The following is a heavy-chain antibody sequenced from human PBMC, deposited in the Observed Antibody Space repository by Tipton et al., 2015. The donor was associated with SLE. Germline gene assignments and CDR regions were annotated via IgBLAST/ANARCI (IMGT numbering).Heavy chain of an antibody. J-gene: IGHJ4*02. CDR3: ARAPEWLRFPDY. Sequence: TLSLTCTVSGGSISSGGYYWSWIRQHPGKGLEWIGYIYYSGSTYYNPSLKSRVTISVDTSKNQFSLKLSSVTAADTAVYYCARAPEWLRFPDYWGQGTLVTVSS. CDR2: IYYSGST. CDR1: GGSISSGGYY. V-gene: IGHV4-31*03. D-gene: IGHD5-12*01.